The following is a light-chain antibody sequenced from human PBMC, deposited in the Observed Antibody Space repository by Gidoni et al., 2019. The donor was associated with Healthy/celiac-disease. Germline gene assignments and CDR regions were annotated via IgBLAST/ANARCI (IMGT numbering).Light chain of an antibody. J-gene: IGKJ3*01. CDR1: QSVSSY. V-gene: IGKV3-11*01. Sequence: EIVLTPSPATLSVSPGERATLSCRASQSVSSYLAWYQQKPGQAPRLLIYDASNRATGIPARFSGSGSGTDFTLTISSLEPEDFAVYYCQQRGNWPPTFGPGTKVDIK. CDR3: QQRGNWPPT. CDR2: DAS.